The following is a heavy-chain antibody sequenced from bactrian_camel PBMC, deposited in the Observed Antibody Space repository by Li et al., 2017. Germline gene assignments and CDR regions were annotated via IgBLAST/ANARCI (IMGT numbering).Heavy chain of an antibody. Sequence: HVQLVESGGGSVQAGGSLRLSCAFSGYTYSGHCMGWFRQAPGKEREGVAGIYTGAPRTYYADSVKGRVTISVDRDKNTLYLQMDSLKPEDTAMYYCAADLSCSSLWPIKTATDDADLTYWGQ. CDR1: GYTYSGHC. J-gene: IGHJ4*01. V-gene: IGHV3S1*01. CDR3: AADLSCSSLWPIKTATDDADLTY. CDR2: IYTGAPRT. D-gene: IGHD1*01.